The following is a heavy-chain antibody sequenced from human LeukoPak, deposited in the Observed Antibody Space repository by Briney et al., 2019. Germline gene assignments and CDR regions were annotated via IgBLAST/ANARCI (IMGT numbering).Heavy chain of an antibody. D-gene: IGHD6-13*01. Sequence: GGSLRLSCAASRFTFSYFALHWVRRAPGKGLEWVAVLSDVGSNKFYADSVKGRFTSVTDNSKTTLYLQMNSLRAEDTAYYYCSKYPHSSSWYYFDSWGQGTLVTVSS. CDR1: RFTFSYFA. CDR2: LSDVGSNK. V-gene: IGHV3-30*18. CDR3: SKYPHSSSWYYFDS. J-gene: IGHJ4*02.